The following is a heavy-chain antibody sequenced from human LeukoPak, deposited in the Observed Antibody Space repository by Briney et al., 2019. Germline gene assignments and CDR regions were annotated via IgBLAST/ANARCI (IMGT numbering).Heavy chain of an antibody. D-gene: IGHD3-10*01. V-gene: IGHV3-30*18. J-gene: IGHJ6*04. CDR1: GFTFSSYW. CDR3: AKARPTYMFRGVPLDV. Sequence: GGSLRLSCAASGFTFSSYWMHWVRQAPGKGLEWVAAISYDESNQSYADSVKGRFTISRDNSKNTLYLQMNSLRAEDTAVYYCAKARPTYMFRGVPLDVWGKGTTVPVSS. CDR2: ISYDESNQ.